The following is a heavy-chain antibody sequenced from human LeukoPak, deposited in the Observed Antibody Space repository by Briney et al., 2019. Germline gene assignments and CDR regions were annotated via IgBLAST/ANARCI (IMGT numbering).Heavy chain of an antibody. CDR1: GYSISSGYY. CDR3: ARQIQTAVTTSRFDF. D-gene: IGHD4-17*01. J-gene: IGHJ4*02. CDR2: VYHSGTI. V-gene: IGHV4-38-2*01. Sequence: SETLSLTCAVSGYSISSGYYWGWIRQPPGKGLEWIGSVYHSGTIHCNPSLKSRVTMSVDTSTNQFSLNLSSVTAADTAMYYCARQIQTAVTTSRFDFWGQGTLVTVSS.